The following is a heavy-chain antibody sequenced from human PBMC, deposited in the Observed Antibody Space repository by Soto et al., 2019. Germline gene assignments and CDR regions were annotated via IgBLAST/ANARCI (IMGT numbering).Heavy chain of an antibody. Sequence: PGGSLRLSCAASGFTVSSNYMSWVRQAPGKGLEWVSVIYSGGSTYYADSVKGRFTISRDNSKNTLYLQMNSLRAEDTAVYYCARSVAAAGTGDFVIWGQGTMVTVSS. J-gene: IGHJ3*02. V-gene: IGHV3-66*01. CDR3: ARSVAAAGTGDFVI. D-gene: IGHD6-13*01. CDR1: GFTVSSNY. CDR2: IYSGGST.